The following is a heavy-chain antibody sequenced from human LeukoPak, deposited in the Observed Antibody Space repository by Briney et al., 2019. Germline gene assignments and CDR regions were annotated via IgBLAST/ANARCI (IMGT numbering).Heavy chain of an antibody. CDR1: GGSISSYY. CDR3: ARAGVYWMLDY. Sequence: KASETLSLTCTVSGGSISSYYWSWIRQPPGKGLEWIGYIYYSGSTNYNPSLKSRVTTSVDTSKNQFSLKLSSVTAADTAVYYCARAGVYWMLDYWGQGTLVTVSS. D-gene: IGHD6-6*01. V-gene: IGHV4-59*01. J-gene: IGHJ4*02. CDR2: IYYSGST.